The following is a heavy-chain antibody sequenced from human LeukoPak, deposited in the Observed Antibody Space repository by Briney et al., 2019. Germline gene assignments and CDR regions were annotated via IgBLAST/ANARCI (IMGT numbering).Heavy chain of an antibody. CDR1: GGSVSSYY. CDR3: ATGGERSRIIKY. J-gene: IGHJ4*02. Sequence: PSETLSLTCTVFGGSVSSYYWTWIRQPPGKGLEWIGYIYYSGSTNYNPSLKSRVTISVDTSENQFSPKLTSVTAADTAVYYCATGGERSRIIKYWGQGTLATVSS. V-gene: IGHV4-59*02. D-gene: IGHD3-16*01. CDR2: IYYSGST.